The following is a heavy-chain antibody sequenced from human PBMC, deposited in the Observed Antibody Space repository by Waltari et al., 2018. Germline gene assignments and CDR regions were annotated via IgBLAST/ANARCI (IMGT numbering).Heavy chain of an antibody. CDR2: IKPDGSEE. CDR3: ARDDGIRTVDY. Sequence: EVQLVESGRGLVQPGGSLRLSCAASGFTFSSYWMSWARQAPGKGLEWVANIKPDGSEEYSVDSVKGRFTISRDNAKNSLYLQMNSLRAEDTAVYYCARDDGIRTVDYWGQGTLVTVSS. V-gene: IGHV3-7*01. J-gene: IGHJ4*02. CDR1: GFTFSSYW. D-gene: IGHD1-20*01.